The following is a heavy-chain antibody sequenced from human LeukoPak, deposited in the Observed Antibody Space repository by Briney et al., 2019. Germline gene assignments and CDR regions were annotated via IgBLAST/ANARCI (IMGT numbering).Heavy chain of an antibody. CDR1: GFTFRNYY. Sequence: GGSLRLSCVVSGFTFRNYYMTWIRQAPGKGLEWVSYISASGETTYYGDSVRGRFTISRDNAKNSLYLQMNSLRAEDTAVYYCARVVLYYSYMDVWGKGTTVTVSS. D-gene: IGHD6-13*01. V-gene: IGHV3-11*04. CDR3: ARVVLYYSYMDV. CDR2: ISASGETT. J-gene: IGHJ6*03.